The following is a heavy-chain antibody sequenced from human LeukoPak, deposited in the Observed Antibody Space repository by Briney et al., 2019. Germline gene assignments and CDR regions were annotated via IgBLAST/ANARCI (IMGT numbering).Heavy chain of an antibody. CDR3: ARITVTTFDYYYMDV. CDR1: GGSISSGNYC. Sequence: PSQTLSLTCTVSGGSISSGNYCWSWIRQPAGKGLEWIGHIHTSGNTNYNPSLKSRVTISVDTSKNQFSLKLSSVTAADTAVYYCARITVTTFDYYYMDVWGKGTTVTVSS. J-gene: IGHJ6*03. CDR2: IHTSGNT. D-gene: IGHD4-11*01. V-gene: IGHV4-61*09.